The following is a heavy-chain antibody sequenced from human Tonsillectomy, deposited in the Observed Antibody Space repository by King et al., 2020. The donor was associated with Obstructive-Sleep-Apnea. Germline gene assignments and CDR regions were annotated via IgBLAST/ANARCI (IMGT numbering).Heavy chain of an antibody. Sequence: VQLVESGGDLVKPGGSLRLSCAASGFTFSSYSMNWVRQAPGKGLEWVSSISSSSGYIYYADSVKGRFTISRDNAKSSLYLQMNSLRAEDTAVYYCATGRTYYYDSSGYYYTNWGQGTLVTVSS. CDR3: ATGRTYYYDSSGYYYTN. D-gene: IGHD3-22*01. CDR1: GFTFSSYS. J-gene: IGHJ4*02. V-gene: IGHV3-21*01. CDR2: ISSSSGYI.